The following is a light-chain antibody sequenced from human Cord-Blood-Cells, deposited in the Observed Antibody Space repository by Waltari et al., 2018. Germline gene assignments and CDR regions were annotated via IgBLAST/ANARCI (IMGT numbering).Light chain of an antibody. CDR2: LNSDGSH. Sequence: TLSSGHSSYAIAWHQQQPEKGPRYLMKLNSDGSHSKGDGIPDRFSGSSSGAERYLTISSLQSEDETDYYCQTWGTGIVVFGGGTKLTVL. V-gene: IGLV4-69*01. CDR3: QTWGTGIVV. J-gene: IGLJ2*01. CDR1: SGHSSYA.